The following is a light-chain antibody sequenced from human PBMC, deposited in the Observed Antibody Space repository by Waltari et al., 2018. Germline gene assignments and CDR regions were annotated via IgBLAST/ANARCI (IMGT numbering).Light chain of an antibody. CDR2: WAS. V-gene: IGKV4-1*01. Sequence: DIVMTQSPDSLAVSLGERATINCKSSQSGLYGSNNKNYLAWYQQKPGQPPKLLIYWASSRESGVPDRFSGSGSGTDFTLTISSLQAEDVAVYYCQQYYSPPPLFTFGPGTKVDIK. J-gene: IGKJ3*01. CDR3: QQYYSPPPLFT. CDR1: QSGLYGSNNKNY.